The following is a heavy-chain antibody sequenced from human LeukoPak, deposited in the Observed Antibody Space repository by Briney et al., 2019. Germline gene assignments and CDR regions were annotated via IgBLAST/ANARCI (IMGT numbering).Heavy chain of an antibody. CDR1: GYTLTELS. Sequence: ASVKVSCKVSGYTLTELSMHWVRQAPGKGLEWMGGFDPVDGETTYAQKFQGRVTITADESTSTAYMELSSLRSEDTAVYYCATRKYYYDSSGYFGYYWGQGTLVTVSS. V-gene: IGHV1-24*01. D-gene: IGHD3-22*01. CDR3: ATRKYYYDSSGYFGYY. J-gene: IGHJ4*02. CDR2: FDPVDGET.